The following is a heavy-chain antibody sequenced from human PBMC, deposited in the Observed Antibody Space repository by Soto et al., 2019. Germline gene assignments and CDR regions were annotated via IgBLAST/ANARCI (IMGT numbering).Heavy chain of an antibody. CDR1: GFSLSTSGMC. J-gene: IGHJ6*02. Sequence: SGPTLVNPTQTLTLTCTFSGFSLSTSGMCVSWIRQPPGKALEWLALIDWDDDKYYSTSLKTRLTISKDTSKNQVVLTMTNMDPVDTATYYCARIPHYIVVVPAAKPGGYYYGMDVWGQGTTVTVSS. V-gene: IGHV2-70*01. D-gene: IGHD2-2*02. CDR3: ARIPHYIVVVPAAKPGGYYYGMDV. CDR2: IDWDDDK.